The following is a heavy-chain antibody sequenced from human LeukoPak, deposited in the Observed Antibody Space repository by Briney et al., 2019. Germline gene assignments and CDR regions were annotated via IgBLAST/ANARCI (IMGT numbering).Heavy chain of an antibody. J-gene: IGHJ5*02. CDR1: GGSISSYY. CDR2: IYYSGST. D-gene: IGHD6-13*01. Sequence: SSETLSLTCTVSGGSISSYYWSWIRQPPGKGLEWIGYIYYSGSTNYSPSLKSRVTISVDTSKNQFSLKLSSVTAADTAVYYCARTLTGYSSSWYWFDPWGQGTLVTVSS. V-gene: IGHV4-59*01. CDR3: ARTLTGYSSSWYWFDP.